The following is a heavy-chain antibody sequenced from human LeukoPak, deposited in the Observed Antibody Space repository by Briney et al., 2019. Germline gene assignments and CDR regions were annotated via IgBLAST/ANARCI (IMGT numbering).Heavy chain of an antibody. Sequence: PGRSLRLSCAASGFTFSTYAMHWVRQAPGKGLEWVALISFDGSNKYYADSVKGRFTISRDSSKNTLYLQMNSLRAEDTAVYYCAKDPPAPWQWLAHFDYWGQGTLVTVSS. J-gene: IGHJ4*02. D-gene: IGHD6-19*01. V-gene: IGHV3-30*04. CDR1: GFTFSTYA. CDR2: ISFDGSNK. CDR3: AKDPPAPWQWLAHFDY.